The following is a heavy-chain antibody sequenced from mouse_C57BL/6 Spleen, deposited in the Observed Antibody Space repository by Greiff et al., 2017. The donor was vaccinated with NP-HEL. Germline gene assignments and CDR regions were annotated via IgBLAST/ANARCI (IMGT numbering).Heavy chain of an antibody. CDR2: INPYNGGT. V-gene: IGHV1-19*01. D-gene: IGHD1-1*01. J-gene: IGHJ2*01. CDR3: ERYYYGSSYYFDY. CDR1: GYTFTDYY. Sequence: EVQLQQSGPVLVKPGASVKMSCKASGYTFTDYYMNWVKQSHGKSLEWIGVINPYNGGTSYNQKFKGTATLTVDKSSSTAYMELNSLTSEDSAVYYCERYYYGSSYYFDYWGQGTTLTVSS.